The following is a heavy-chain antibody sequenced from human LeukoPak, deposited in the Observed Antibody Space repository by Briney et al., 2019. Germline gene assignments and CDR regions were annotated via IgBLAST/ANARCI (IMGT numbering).Heavy chain of an antibody. CDR1: GGTFSSYA. CDR2: IIPIFGTA. D-gene: IGHD6-19*01. CDR3: ATTQMDPWLVQPPYYYYGMDV. Sequence: GASVKVSCKASGGTFSSYAISWVRQAPGQGLGWMGGIIPIFGTANYAQKFQGRVTITADESTSTAYMELSSLRSEDTAVYYCATTQMDPWLVQPPYYYYGMDVWGQGTTVTVSS. V-gene: IGHV1-69*13. J-gene: IGHJ6*02.